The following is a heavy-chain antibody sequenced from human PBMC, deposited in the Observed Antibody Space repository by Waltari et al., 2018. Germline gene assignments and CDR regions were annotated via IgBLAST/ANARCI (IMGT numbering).Heavy chain of an antibody. CDR2: INPRGNVI. D-gene: IGHD3-10*01. CDR1: GFTVTTYW. V-gene: IGHV3-74*01. Sequence: EVKLVESGGGLVLPGGLLRLSCAASGFTVTTYWMHWVRQAPGKGLVWVSRINPRGNVINYADSVKGRFTISRDIAKNTLHLQMSSLRAEDTAIYYCIKDAYGPNDYWGQGALVTVSS. CDR3: IKDAYGPNDY. J-gene: IGHJ4*02.